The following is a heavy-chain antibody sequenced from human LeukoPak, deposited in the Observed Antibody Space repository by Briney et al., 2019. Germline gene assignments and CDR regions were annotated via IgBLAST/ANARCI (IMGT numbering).Heavy chain of an antibody. CDR2: IYYSGST. CDR3: ARDGYNFAFDY. V-gene: IGHV4-59*01. Sequence: PSETLSLTCTVSGASISSYYWSWIRQPPGKGLEWIGYIYYSGSTNYNPSLKSRVSFSVDKSKNQFSLKLSSVTAADTAVYYCARDGYNFAFDYWGQGILVTVSS. J-gene: IGHJ4*02. D-gene: IGHD5-24*01. CDR1: GASISSYY.